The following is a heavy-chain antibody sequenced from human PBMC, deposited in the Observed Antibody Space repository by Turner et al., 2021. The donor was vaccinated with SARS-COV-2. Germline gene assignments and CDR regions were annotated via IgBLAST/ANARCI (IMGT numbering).Heavy chain of an antibody. CDR3: TRDGGFHGMDV. CDR2: IRSKAYGGTT. D-gene: IGHD2-15*01. Sequence: EEQPVDSGGALVQPGRSLRLSCTAYAMTWFRQAPGKGLGWVGFIRSKAYGGTTEYAASVKGRLTISRDDSKSIAYLQMDSLKTEDTAVYYCTRDGGFHGMDVWGQGTTVTVSS. CDR1: A. J-gene: IGHJ6*02. V-gene: IGHV3-49*03.